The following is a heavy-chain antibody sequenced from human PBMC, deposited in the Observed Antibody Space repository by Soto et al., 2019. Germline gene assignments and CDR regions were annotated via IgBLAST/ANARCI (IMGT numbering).Heavy chain of an antibody. CDR2: SDPEDGET. CDR1: GYTLTELS. J-gene: IGHJ4*02. CDR3: ATVDPFRYDSSGYYYFDY. V-gene: IGHV1-24*01. Sequence: ASVKVSCKVSGYTLTELSMHWVRQAPGKGLEWMGGSDPEDGETIYAQKFQGRVTMTEDTSTDTAYMELSSLRSEDTAVYYCATVDPFRYDSSGYYYFDYWGQGTLVTVSS. D-gene: IGHD3-22*01.